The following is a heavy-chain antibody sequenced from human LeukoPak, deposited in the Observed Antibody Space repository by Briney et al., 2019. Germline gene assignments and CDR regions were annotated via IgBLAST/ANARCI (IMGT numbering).Heavy chain of an antibody. Sequence: PGGSLRLSCAASGFTFSDYYMSWIRQAPVKGLAWVSYISSIGSTIYSADSVKGRFTISRDNDKSLLYLQMNSLRAEDTAVYYCARFSFSWVVRGGYFDYWGQGTLVTVSS. CDR1: GFTFSDYY. CDR2: ISSIGSTI. J-gene: IGHJ4*02. V-gene: IGHV3-11*04. D-gene: IGHD2-15*01. CDR3: ARFSFSWVVRGGYFDY.